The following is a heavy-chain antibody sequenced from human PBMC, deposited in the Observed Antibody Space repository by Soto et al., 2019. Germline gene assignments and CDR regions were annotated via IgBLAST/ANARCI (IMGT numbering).Heavy chain of an antibody. CDR1: GGSSSSSSYY. Sequence: LETLSLTCAFSGGSSSSSSYYWGWIRQPPGKGLEWIGSIFYSGSTYYNPSLKSRVTISVDTSKNQFSLKLSSVTAADTAVYYCARHLTYCSAGSCYSDFPYYGMDVWGQGTTVTVSS. V-gene: IGHV4-39*01. CDR2: IFYSGST. D-gene: IGHD2-15*01. CDR3: ARHLTYCSAGSCYSDFPYYGMDV. J-gene: IGHJ6*02.